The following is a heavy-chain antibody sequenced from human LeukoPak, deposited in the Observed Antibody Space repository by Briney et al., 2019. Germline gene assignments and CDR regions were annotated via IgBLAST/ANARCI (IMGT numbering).Heavy chain of an antibody. D-gene: IGHD5-18*01. Sequence: GGSLRLSCAASGFTVSSNYMSWVRQAPGKGLEWVSVIYSGGSTYYADSVKGRFAISRDNSKNTLYLQMNSLRAEDTAVYYCARDRDTAAFDYWGQGTLVTVSS. CDR1: GFTVSSNY. V-gene: IGHV3-66*01. J-gene: IGHJ4*02. CDR3: ARDRDTAAFDY. CDR2: IYSGGST.